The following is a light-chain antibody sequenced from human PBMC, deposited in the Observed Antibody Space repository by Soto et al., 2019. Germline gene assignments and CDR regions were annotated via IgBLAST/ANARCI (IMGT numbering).Light chain of an antibody. V-gene: IGLV2-11*01. CDR1: SSDVGGYNY. J-gene: IGLJ1*01. CDR2: DVT. Sequence: QSVLTQPRSVSGSPGQSVDISCTGTSSDVGGYNYVSWYQQHPGKAPKLIIYDVTKRPSAAPDRFSGSSSGNTSSLTISGLQAEDEADYFCCSYAGSYSYVFGTGTKVTVL. CDR3: CSYAGSYSYV.